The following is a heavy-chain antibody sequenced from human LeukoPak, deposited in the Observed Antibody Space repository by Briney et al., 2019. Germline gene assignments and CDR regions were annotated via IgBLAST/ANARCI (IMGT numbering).Heavy chain of an antibody. CDR3: ARSERDCGDGNCYSLGFDY. CDR1: GGSFSGYY. Sequence: SETLSLTCAVYGGSFSGYYWTWIRQPPGKGLEWIGEISHSGNTNYNPSLKSRVTISVDTSKNQFSLKMYSVTAADTAVYYCARSERDCGDGNCYSLGFDYWGRGNLVTVSS. CDR2: ISHSGNT. J-gene: IGHJ4*02. D-gene: IGHD2-15*01. V-gene: IGHV4-34*01.